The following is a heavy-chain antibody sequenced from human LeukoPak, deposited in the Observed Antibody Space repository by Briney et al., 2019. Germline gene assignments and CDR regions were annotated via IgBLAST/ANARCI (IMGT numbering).Heavy chain of an antibody. CDR2: MNPNSGNT. J-gene: IGHJ5*02. Sequence: ASVKVSCKASGYTFTSYDINWVRQATGQGLEWMGWMNPNSGNTGYAQKFQGRVTMTRNTSISTAYMELSSLRPEDTAVYYCARPGGYSYTFDPWGQGTLVTVSS. D-gene: IGHD5-18*01. CDR3: ARPGGYSYTFDP. V-gene: IGHV1-8*01. CDR1: GYTFTSYD.